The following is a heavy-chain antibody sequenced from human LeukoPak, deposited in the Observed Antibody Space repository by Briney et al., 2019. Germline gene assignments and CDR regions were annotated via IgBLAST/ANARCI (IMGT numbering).Heavy chain of an antibody. J-gene: IGHJ4*02. V-gene: IGHV3-13*01. CDR2: IGTAGDT. CDR3: ARGDGSYYGVYY. D-gene: IGHD1-26*01. CDR1: GFTFSSYD. Sequence: GGSLRLSCAASGFTFSSYDMHWVRQATGKGLEWVSAIGTAGDTYYPGSVKGRFTISRENAKNSLYLQMNSLRAEDTAVYYCARGDGSYYGVYYWGQGTLVTVSS.